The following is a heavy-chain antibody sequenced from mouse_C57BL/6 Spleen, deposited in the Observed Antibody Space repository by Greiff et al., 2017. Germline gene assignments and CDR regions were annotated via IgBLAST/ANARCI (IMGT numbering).Heavy chain of an antibody. CDR3: ARERGDSSGSFAY. CDR2: IYPGDGDT. J-gene: IGHJ3*01. CDR1: GYAFSSSW. V-gene: IGHV1-82*01. Sequence: QVQLQQSGPELVKPGASVKISCKASGYAFSSSWMNWVKQRPGKGLEWIGRIYPGDGDTNYNGKFKGKATLTADKSSSTAYMQLSSLTSADSAVYFCARERGDSSGSFAYWGQGTLVTVSA. D-gene: IGHD3-2*02.